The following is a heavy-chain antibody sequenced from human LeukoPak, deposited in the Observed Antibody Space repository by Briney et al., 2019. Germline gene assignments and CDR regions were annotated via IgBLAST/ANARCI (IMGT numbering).Heavy chain of an antibody. V-gene: IGHV4-30-2*01. CDR1: GGSFSGYS. J-gene: IGHJ4*02. CDR3: ARASTVTPYYFGY. Sequence: SETLSLTCAVYGGSFSGYSWSWIRQPPGKGLEWIGYIYHSGSTYYNPSLKSRVTISVDRSKNQFSLKLSSVTAADTAVYYCARASTVTPYYFGYWGQGTLVTVSS. D-gene: IGHD4-17*01. CDR2: IYHSGST.